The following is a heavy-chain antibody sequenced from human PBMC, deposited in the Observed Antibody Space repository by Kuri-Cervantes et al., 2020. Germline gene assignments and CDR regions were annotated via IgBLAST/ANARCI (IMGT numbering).Heavy chain of an antibody. D-gene: IGHD3-9*01. CDR2: IIPIFGTA. J-gene: IGHJ4*02. CDR1: GGTLSSYA. V-gene: IGHV1-69*13. Sequence: SVKVSCKASGGTLSSYAISWVRQAPGQGLEWMGGIIPIFGTANYAQKFQGRVTITADESTSTAYMELSSLRSEDTAVYYCARAHYDILIDQSLDIDYWGQGTLVTVSS. CDR3: ARAHYDILIDQSLDIDY.